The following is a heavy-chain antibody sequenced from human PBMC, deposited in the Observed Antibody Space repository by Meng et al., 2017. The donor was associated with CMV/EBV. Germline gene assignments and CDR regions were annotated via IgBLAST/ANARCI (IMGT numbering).Heavy chain of an antibody. V-gene: IGHV1-69*05. CDR1: VGTFSSYA. CDR3: ASGRLELGYYYYYGMDV. J-gene: IGHJ6*02. D-gene: IGHD1-7*01. Sequence: SVKVSCKASVGTFSSYAISWVRQAPGQGLEWMGGIIPIFGTANYAQKFQGRVTITTDESTSTAYMELSSLRSEDTAVYYCASGRLELGYYYYYGMDVWGQGTTVTVSS. CDR2: IIPIFGTA.